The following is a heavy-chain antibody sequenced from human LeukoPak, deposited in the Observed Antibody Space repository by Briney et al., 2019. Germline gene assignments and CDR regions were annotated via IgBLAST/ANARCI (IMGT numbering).Heavy chain of an antibody. CDR1: GGSIRSSIYY. CDR2: IYHTGST. Sequence: SETLSLTCTVSGGSIRSSIYYWGWIRQPPGKELEWVGSIYHTGSTYYNPSLKSRVTISVDPSKNQFSLRLSSVTAANTAVYYLARHTSHPYYESSGYRIPFDSWGQGTLVTVSS. D-gene: IGHD3-22*01. CDR3: ARHTSHPYYESSGYRIPFDS. J-gene: IGHJ4*02. V-gene: IGHV4-39*01.